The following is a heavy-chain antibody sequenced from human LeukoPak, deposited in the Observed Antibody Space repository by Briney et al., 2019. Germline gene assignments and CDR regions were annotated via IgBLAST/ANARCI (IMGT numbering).Heavy chain of an antibody. D-gene: IGHD2-15*01. CDR3: ARASLGYCSGGSCYISP. J-gene: IGHJ5*02. CDR2: IGAYNGNT. Sequence: GASVKVSCKASGFTFTSYGVSWVRQAPGQGLEWMGWIGAYNGNTNYAQKLQGRVTMTTDTSTSTAYMELRSLRSDDTAVYYCARASLGYCSGGSCYISPWGQGTLVTVSS. CDR1: GFTFTSYG. V-gene: IGHV1-18*01.